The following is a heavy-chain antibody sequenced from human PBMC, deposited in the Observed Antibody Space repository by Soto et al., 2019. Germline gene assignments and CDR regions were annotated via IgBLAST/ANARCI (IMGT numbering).Heavy chain of an antibody. D-gene: IGHD3-3*01. CDR1: GGSISSYY. CDR2: IYTSGST. CDR3: ARLLASCDFWTRFDP. V-gene: IGHV4-4*07. Sequence: SETLSLTCTVSGGSISSYYWSWIRQPAGKGLEWIGRIYTSGSTNYNPSLKSRVTMSVDTSKNQFSLKLSSVTAADTAVYYCARLLASCDFWTRFDPWGQGTLVTVSS. J-gene: IGHJ5*02.